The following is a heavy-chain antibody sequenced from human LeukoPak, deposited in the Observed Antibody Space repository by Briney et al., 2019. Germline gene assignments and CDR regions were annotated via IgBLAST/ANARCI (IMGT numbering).Heavy chain of an antibody. CDR1: GFTFSSYA. V-gene: IGHV3-7*05. CDR3: ARDLDYSLDY. D-gene: IGHD4-11*01. Sequence: GGTLTLSCAASGFTFSSYAMRWFRQAPGKGLEWVANIKQDGSEKYYVDSVKGRFTISRDNAKNSLYLQISNCRAEDTAVYYCARDLDYSLDYWGQGTLVTVSS. J-gene: IGHJ4*02. CDR2: IKQDGSEK.